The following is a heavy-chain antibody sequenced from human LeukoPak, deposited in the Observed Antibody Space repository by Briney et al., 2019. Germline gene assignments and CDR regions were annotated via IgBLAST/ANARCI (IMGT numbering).Heavy chain of an antibody. D-gene: IGHD2-21*02. V-gene: IGHV3-21*01. Sequence: PGGSLRLSCAASGFTFSSYSMNWVRQAPGKGLEWVSSISSSSSYIYYADSVKGRFTISRDNAKNSLYLQMNSLRAEDTAVYYCARDRRSRLRDRSGCSAPWGRGPLAPVSS. CDR3: ARDRRSRLRDRSGCSAP. CDR1: GFTFSSYS. J-gene: IGHJ5*02. CDR2: ISSSSSYI.